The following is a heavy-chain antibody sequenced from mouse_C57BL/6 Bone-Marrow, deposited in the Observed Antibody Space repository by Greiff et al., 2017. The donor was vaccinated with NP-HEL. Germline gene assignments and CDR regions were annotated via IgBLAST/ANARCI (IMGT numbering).Heavy chain of an antibody. J-gene: IGHJ1*03. CDR2: ISYDGSN. Sequence: DVKLQESGPGLVKPSQSLSLTCSVTGYSITSGYYWNWIRQFPGNKLEWMGYISYDGSNNYNPSLKNRISITRDTSKNQFFLKLNSVTTEDTATYYCAREDGYYSSYWYFDVWGTGTTVTVSS. CDR1: GYSITSGYY. CDR3: AREDGYYSSYWYFDV. D-gene: IGHD2-3*01. V-gene: IGHV3-6*01.